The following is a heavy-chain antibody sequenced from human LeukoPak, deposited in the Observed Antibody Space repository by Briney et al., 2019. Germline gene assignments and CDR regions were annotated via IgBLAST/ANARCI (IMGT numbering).Heavy chain of an antibody. D-gene: IGHD4-17*01. CDR3: ARINYGDY. Sequence: SETLSLTCTVSGGSISSYYWSWIRQPPGKGLKWIGNIYYSGYTTYSPSLRSRVTISVDTSKNQFSLKLSSVTAADTAVYYCARINYGDYWGKGTTVTVSS. V-gene: IGHV4-59*12. J-gene: IGHJ6*04. CDR2: IYYSGYT. CDR1: GGSISSYY.